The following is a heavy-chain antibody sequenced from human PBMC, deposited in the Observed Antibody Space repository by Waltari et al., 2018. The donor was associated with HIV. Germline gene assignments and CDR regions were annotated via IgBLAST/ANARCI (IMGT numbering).Heavy chain of an antibody. V-gene: IGHV4-34*01. D-gene: IGHD2-2*01. J-gene: IGHJ6*02. Sequence: QVQLQQWGAGLLKPSETLSLTCAVYGGSFRGYYWSWLRQPPGKGLDWIGEINHSGSTNYNPSLKSRVTISVDTSKNQFSLKLSSVTAADTAVYYCARGPGYCSSTSCYDYYYYGMDVWGQGTTVTVSS. CDR1: GGSFRGYY. CDR2: INHSGST. CDR3: ARGPGYCSSTSCYDYYYYGMDV.